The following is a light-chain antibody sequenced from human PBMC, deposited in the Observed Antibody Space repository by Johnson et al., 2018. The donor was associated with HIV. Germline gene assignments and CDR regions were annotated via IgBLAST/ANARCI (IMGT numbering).Light chain of an antibody. CDR3: GTWDNSLSIGGV. CDR1: SSNIGNNY. J-gene: IGLJ1*01. Sequence: QSVLTQPPSVSAAPGQKVTISCSGSSSNIGNNYVSWYQQLPGTAPKLLIYENDKRPSGIPDRFSGSKSGPSATLGITGLQTGDEADYYCGTWDNSLSIGGVFGSATKVTVL. V-gene: IGLV1-51*02. CDR2: END.